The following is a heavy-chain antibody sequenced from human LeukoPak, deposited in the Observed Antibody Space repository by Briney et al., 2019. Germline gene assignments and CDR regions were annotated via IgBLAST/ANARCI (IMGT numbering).Heavy chain of an antibody. CDR2: IYSGGST. CDR3: ARDFSGAGYMDV. Sequence: GGSLRLSCAASGFTVSSNYMSWVRQAPGKGLEWVSVIYSGGSTYYADSVKGRFTISRDNSKNTLCLQMNSLRAEDTAVYYCARDFSGAGYMDVWGKGTTVTVSS. CDR1: GFTVSSNY. J-gene: IGHJ6*03. V-gene: IGHV3-66*02. D-gene: IGHD1-14*01.